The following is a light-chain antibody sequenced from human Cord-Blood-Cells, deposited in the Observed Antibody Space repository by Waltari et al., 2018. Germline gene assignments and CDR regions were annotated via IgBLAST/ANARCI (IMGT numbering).Light chain of an antibody. J-gene: IGKJ3*01. CDR2: DAY. CDR3: QQRSNWPPFT. V-gene: IGKV3-11*01. Sequence: DIVLTQSPATLSLSPGERATLSCRASQSVSSYLAWYQQKPGQAPRLLIDDAYHRGTGISARFSVVGSATELTRTVSSLEPEDFAVDYGQQRSNWPPFTFGPETNVDL. CDR1: QSVSSY.